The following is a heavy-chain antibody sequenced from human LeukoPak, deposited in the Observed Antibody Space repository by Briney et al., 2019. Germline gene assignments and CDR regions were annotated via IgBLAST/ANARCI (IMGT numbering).Heavy chain of an antibody. Sequence: PGGSLRLSCAASEFIFSDYAMGWVRQAPGKRLEWGLTIDKTTYPTFYPDSVKGRFTISSDNSKTTLYLQVTTLSTADTAVYLCAKFEETTIQGWFNDYWGQGILVTVSS. CDR3: AKFEETTIQGWFNDY. CDR1: EFIFSDYA. V-gene: IGHV3-23*05. CDR2: IDKTTYPT. D-gene: IGHD6-19*01. J-gene: IGHJ4*02.